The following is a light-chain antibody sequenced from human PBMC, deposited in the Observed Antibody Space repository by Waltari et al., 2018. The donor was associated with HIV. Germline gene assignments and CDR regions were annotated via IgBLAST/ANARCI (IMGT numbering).Light chain of an antibody. J-gene: IGKJ4*01. V-gene: IGKV1-27*01. CDR3: QKYNSVPLT. CDR1: QGISNY. CDR2: GAS. Sequence: DIQMTQSPTSLSASVGDRFTITCRASQGISNYLAWYQLKPGKVPKLLIYGASTFQPGVPSRFRGSGSGTVFTLTISSLQPEDVATYYCQKYNSVPLTFGGGTKVEIK.